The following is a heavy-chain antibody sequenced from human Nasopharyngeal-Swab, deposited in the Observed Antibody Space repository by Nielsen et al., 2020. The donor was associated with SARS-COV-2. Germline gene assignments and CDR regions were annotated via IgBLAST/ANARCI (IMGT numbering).Heavy chain of an antibody. CDR2: ISLNTRTV. CDR3: ARDGLDCSGGSCYSWAYYYYGMDV. J-gene: IGHJ6*02. Sequence: VRQAPGKGLEWVSYISLNTRTVYYADSVKGRFTIARDNAKNSLYLQINSLRDEDTAVYYCARDGLDCSGGSCYSWAYYYYGMDVWGQGTTVTVSS. D-gene: IGHD2-15*01. V-gene: IGHV3-48*02.